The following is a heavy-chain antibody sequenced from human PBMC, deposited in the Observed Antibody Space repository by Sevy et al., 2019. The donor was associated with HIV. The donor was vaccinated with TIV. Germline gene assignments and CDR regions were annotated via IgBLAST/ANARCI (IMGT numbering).Heavy chain of an antibody. CDR2: VSSSSGYI. Sequence: GGSLRLSCAASGFIFSTYSMNWVRQAPGKGLEWVSSVSSSSGYIYYADSVKGRFTISRDNAKNSLYLEMNSLRAEGTAGYFCARGHVVVPGAAPYYYYHMDVWGKGTTVTVSS. CDR3: ARGHVVVPGAAPYYYYHMDV. CDR1: GFIFSTYS. J-gene: IGHJ6*03. V-gene: IGHV3-21*01. D-gene: IGHD2-2*01.